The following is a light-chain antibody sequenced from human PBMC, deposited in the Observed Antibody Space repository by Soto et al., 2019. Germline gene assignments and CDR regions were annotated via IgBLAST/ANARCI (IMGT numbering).Light chain of an antibody. J-gene: IGLJ1*01. CDR1: SNDIGGYNY. CDR3: SSYTSSRPRYV. V-gene: IGLV2-14*01. Sequence: QSVPTQPASVSGAPGQSITISCTGTSNDIGGYNYVSWYQQHPGKAPKLMIYDVSNRPSGGSNRFSGSKSGNTASLTISGLQDYDEADYYWSSYTSSRPRYVFRTGTKVTVL. CDR2: DVS.